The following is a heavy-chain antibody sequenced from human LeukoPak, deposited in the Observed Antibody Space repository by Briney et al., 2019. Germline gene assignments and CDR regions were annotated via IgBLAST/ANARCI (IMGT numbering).Heavy chain of an antibody. CDR3: AKGSVTTYYFDY. CDR2: ISGSGGST. J-gene: IGHJ4*02. D-gene: IGHD4-17*01. CDR1: GFTFSSYG. Sequence: GGTLRLSCAASGFTFSSYGMTWVRQAPGKGLEWVSAISGSGGSTYYADSVKGRFTISRDNSKNTLYLQMNSLRAEDTAVYYCAKGSVTTYYFDYWGQGTLVTVSS. V-gene: IGHV3-23*01.